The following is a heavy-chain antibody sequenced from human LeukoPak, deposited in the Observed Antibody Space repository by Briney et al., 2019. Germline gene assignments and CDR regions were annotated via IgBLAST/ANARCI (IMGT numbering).Heavy chain of an antibody. V-gene: IGHV3-11*01. CDR1: GFTFSDYY. Sequence: GGSLRLSCAASGFTFSDYYMSWVRQAPGKGLEWVSYISSSGSTIYYADSVKGRFTISRDNAKNSLYLQMNSLRAEDTAVYYCASQYSSGFDYYYYGMDVWGQGTTVTVS. D-gene: IGHD6-19*01. J-gene: IGHJ6*02. CDR2: ISSSGSTI. CDR3: ASQYSSGFDYYYYGMDV.